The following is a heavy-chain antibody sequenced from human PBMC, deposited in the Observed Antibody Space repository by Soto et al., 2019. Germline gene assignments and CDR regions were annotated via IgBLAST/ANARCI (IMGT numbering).Heavy chain of an antibody. CDR2: INHSGST. CDR3: ARGKVDYYCSGGSCYSGLFDY. Sequence: QVQLQQWGAGLLKPSETLSLTCAVYGGSFSGYYWSGIRQPPGKGLEWIGEINHSGSTNYNPSLTSRVTISVYTSKNQFSLKLSSVTAADTAVYYCARGKVDYYCSGGSCYSGLFDYWGQGTLVTVSS. CDR1: GGSFSGYY. D-gene: IGHD2-15*01. J-gene: IGHJ4*02. V-gene: IGHV4-34*01.